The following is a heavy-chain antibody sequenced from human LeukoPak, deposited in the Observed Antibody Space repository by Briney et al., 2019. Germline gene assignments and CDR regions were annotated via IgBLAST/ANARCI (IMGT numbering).Heavy chain of an antibody. CDR2: IYPGDSDT. D-gene: IGHD2-15*01. CDR1: GYSFATYW. Sequence: GESLKISCKGSGYSFATYWIGWVRQMPGKGLEWMGIIYPGDSDTRYSPSFQGQVTISADKSMSTAYLQWSSLKASDTAMYYCARPQGYCSGGSCYSWAFDIWGQGTMVTVSS. J-gene: IGHJ3*02. V-gene: IGHV5-51*01. CDR3: ARPQGYCSGGSCYSWAFDI.